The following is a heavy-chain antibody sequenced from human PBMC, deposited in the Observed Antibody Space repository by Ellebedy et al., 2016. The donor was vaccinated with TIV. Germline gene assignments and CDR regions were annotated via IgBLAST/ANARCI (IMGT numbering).Heavy chain of an antibody. CDR1: GHTFSHDW. D-gene: IGHD4-23*01. Sequence: GESLKISCEESGHTFSHDWIAWVRQMPGKGLDWMGIIDLRDSTATYNPSFQGQVTISADKSITTAYLQRNSLRSSDTALYYCATYNGGNEGFGLWGQGTLVTVSS. CDR3: ATYNGGNEGFGL. J-gene: IGHJ4*02. V-gene: IGHV5-51*01. CDR2: IDLRDSTA.